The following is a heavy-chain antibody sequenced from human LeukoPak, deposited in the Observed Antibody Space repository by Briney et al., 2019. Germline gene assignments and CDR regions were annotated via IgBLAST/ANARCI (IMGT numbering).Heavy chain of an antibody. CDR2: ISYDGSNK. Sequence: GGSLRLSCAASGFTFSSYAMHWVRHAPGKGREWVAVISYDGSNKYYADSVKGRFTISRDNSKNTLCLQMNSLRAEDTAVYYCARAPEEMGATYLDYWGQGTLVTVSS. V-gene: IGHV3-30-3*01. J-gene: IGHJ4*02. CDR1: GFTFSSYA. D-gene: IGHD1-26*01. CDR3: ARAPEEMGATYLDY.